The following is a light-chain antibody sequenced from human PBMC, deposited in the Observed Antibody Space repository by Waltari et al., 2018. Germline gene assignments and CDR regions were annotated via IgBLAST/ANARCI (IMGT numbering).Light chain of an antibody. CDR3: AAWDDSLSGRVI. CDR2: HNN. J-gene: IGLJ2*01. Sequence: QSVLTQPPSASGTPGQRVTISCSGSSSNIGRNYVYWYQQLPGTAPKLLIYHNNQRPSGVPDRFSGSKSGTSASLAISGLRSEDEADYYCAAWDDSLSGRVIFGGGTKLTVL. V-gene: IGLV1-47*01. CDR1: SSNIGRNY.